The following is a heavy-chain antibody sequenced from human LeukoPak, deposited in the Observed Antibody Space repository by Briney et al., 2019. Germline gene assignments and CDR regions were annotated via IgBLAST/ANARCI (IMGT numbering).Heavy chain of an antibody. CDR1: GSTFSTST. Sequence: GGSLRLSCAASGSTFSTSTMHWVRQAPGKGLEWVAVISYDGSNKFYADSVKGRFAISRDNSKNTLYLQMNSLRGYDSAVYYCARPLSNGYFHDSGGYYPYAMDVWGQGTTVTVSS. D-gene: IGHD3-22*01. CDR2: ISYDGSNK. V-gene: IGHV3-30*09. CDR3: ARPLSNGYFHDSGGYYPYAMDV. J-gene: IGHJ6*02.